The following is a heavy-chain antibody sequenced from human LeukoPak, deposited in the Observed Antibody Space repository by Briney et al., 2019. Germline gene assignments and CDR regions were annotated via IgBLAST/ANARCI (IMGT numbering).Heavy chain of an antibody. CDR2: MYYSGTT. V-gene: IGHV4-59*01. CDR3: ARQQIYVDTGLVDYFDY. D-gene: IGHD5-18*01. Sequence: SETLSLTCTVSGGSISSYYWSWIRQPPGKGLEWIGYMYYSGTTNYNPSLRSRVIILADTSKNQFSLQVSSVTAADTAVYYCARQQIYVDTGLVDYFDYWGQGILVTVSS. CDR1: GGSISSYY. J-gene: IGHJ4*02.